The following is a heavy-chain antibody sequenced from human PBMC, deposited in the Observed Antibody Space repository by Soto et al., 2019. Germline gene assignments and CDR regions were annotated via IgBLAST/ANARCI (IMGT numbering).Heavy chain of an antibody. CDR3: VRDGIGGTVFRGYLDY. V-gene: IGHV3-33*01. CDR2: IRFDGSNE. Sequence: GSLRLSCAVPGGIFHGYGMHWVRQAPGKGLEWVAIIRFDGSNEEYADSVKGRFTISRDNSKNTLYLQMNTLGAEDTAVYYCVRDGIGGTVFRGYLDYWGRGTVVTVSS. CDR1: GGIFHGYG. D-gene: IGHD1-7*01. J-gene: IGHJ4*02.